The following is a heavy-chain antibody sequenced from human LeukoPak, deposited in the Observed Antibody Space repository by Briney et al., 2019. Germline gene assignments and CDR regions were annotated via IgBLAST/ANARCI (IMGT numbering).Heavy chain of an antibody. CDR3: TVGLDTSMAPLDR. CDR1: EFSFSNYP. CDR2: ISDDGSNK. J-gene: IGHJ5*02. D-gene: IGHD5-18*01. Sequence: GGSLRLSCAAFEFSFSNYPMHWIRQTPGKGLEWVALISDDGSNKYYADSVKGRFTVSRDNSKNTLYLQMNSLRVEDTAVYYCTVGLDTSMAPLDRWGQGTLVTVSS. V-gene: IGHV3-30-3*01.